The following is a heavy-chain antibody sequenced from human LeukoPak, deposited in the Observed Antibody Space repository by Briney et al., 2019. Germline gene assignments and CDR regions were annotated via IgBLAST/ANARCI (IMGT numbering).Heavy chain of an antibody. D-gene: IGHD4-23*01. CDR3: ARGLDLGYGGNS. CDR2: IYSGGST. J-gene: IGHJ4*02. Sequence: PGGSLRLSCAASGFTVSSDYMSWVRQAPGKGLEWVPVIYSGGSTYYADSVKGRFTISRDNSKNTLYLQMNSLRAEDTAVYFCARGLDLGYGGNSWGQGTLVTVSS. V-gene: IGHV3-66*01. CDR1: GFTVSSDY.